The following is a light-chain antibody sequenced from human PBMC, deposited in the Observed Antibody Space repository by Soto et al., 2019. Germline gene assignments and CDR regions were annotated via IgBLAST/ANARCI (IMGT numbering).Light chain of an antibody. CDR3: QQYGSSPRK. CDR1: QSVSSSY. Sequence: DIVLTQSPGTLSLSPGERATLSCRASQSVSSSYLAWYQQKPGQAPRLLIYGASSRATGIPDRFSGSGSGTDFTLTVSRLEPEDFAVYYCQQYGSSPRKFGHGTQVEIK. J-gene: IGKJ1*01. CDR2: GAS. V-gene: IGKV3-20*01.